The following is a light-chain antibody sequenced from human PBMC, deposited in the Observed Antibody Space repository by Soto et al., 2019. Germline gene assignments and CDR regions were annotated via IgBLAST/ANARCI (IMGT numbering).Light chain of an antibody. CDR3: SSYTSDSSYV. V-gene: IGLV2-14*01. J-gene: IGLJ1*01. CDR1: SSDIGHYNY. CDR2: EVN. Sequence: QSALTQPASVSGSPGQSITISCTGTSSDIGHYNYVSWYQQYPGKAPKLMIYEVNNRPSGVSNRFSGSKSGNTASLTISGLQPEDEADYYCSSYTSDSSYVFGSETKVTVL.